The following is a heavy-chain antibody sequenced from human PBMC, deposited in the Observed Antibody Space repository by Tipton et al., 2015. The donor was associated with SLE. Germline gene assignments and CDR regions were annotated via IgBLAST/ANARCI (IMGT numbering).Heavy chain of an antibody. J-gene: IGHJ4*02. D-gene: IGHD6-19*01. CDR2: INSDETTT. Sequence: SLRLSCAASGFIFSHFWMHWVRQAPGKGLVWVSRINSDETTTTYADSVKGRFTISRDNAKDTLYLQMNSLRAEDTGVYYCARGLAGIWDFWGQGTPVTVSS. CDR1: GFIFSHFW. CDR3: ARGLAGIWDF. V-gene: IGHV3-74*01.